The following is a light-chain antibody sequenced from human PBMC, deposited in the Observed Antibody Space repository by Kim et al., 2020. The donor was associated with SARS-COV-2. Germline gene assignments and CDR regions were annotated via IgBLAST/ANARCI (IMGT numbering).Light chain of an antibody. Sequence: EIVLTQSPGTLSLSPGERVTLSCRASQTASGSYLAWYQQKPGQAPRLLIYGASSRATGIPDRFSGSGSGTDFTLTISRLEPEDFAVYYCQQYGSAPNTFGQGTKLEI. V-gene: IGKV3-20*01. CDR3: QQYGSAPNT. J-gene: IGKJ2*01. CDR2: GAS. CDR1: QTASGSY.